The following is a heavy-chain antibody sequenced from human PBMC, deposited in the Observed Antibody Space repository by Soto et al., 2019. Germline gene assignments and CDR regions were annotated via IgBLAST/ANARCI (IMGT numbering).Heavy chain of an antibody. CDR2: VYYSGST. J-gene: IGHJ4*02. V-gene: IGHV4-39*02. CDR1: GGSVSSSSYY. CDR3: GRLEGLATISYYFDY. Sequence: QLQLQESGPGLVKPSETLSLTCTVSGGSVSSSSYYWGWVRQPPGKGLEWIGSVYYSGSTYYNPSLESRVTISVDKSKNHFSLKLMSLSAADTAVYYCGRLEGLATISYYFDYWGQGALVTVSS. D-gene: IGHD3-9*01.